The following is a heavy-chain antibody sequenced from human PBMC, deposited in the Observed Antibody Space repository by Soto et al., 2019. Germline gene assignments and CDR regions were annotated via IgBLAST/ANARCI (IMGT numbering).Heavy chain of an antibody. J-gene: IGHJ5*02. CDR1: GYTLTKLS. CDR2: FDPVDGET. Sequence: ASVKVSCKVSGYTLTKLSMHWVRQAPGKGPEWMGGFDPVDGETIYAQKFQGRVTMTEDTSTDTAYMELSSLRSEDTAVYYCANVEYYYSSGSYGGFDTWGQGTLITVSS. CDR3: ANVEYYYSSGSYGGFDT. V-gene: IGHV1-24*01. D-gene: IGHD3-10*01.